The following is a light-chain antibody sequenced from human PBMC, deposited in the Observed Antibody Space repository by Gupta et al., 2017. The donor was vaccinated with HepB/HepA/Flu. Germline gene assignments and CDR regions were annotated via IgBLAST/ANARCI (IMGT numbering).Light chain of an antibody. Sequence: QSALTQPRSVSGSPGQSVPISCTGTSSDVGGYNYVSGYQQHPGKAPKLMIYDVSKRPSGVPDRFSGSKSGNTASLTISGLQAEDEADYYCCSYAGSYTLVFGGGTKLTV. CDR3: CSYAGSYTLV. CDR1: SSDVGGYNY. J-gene: IGLJ2*01. CDR2: DVS. V-gene: IGLV2-11*01.